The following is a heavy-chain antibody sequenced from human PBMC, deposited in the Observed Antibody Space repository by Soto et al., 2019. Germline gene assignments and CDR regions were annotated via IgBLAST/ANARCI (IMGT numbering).Heavy chain of an antibody. D-gene: IGHD1-26*01. Sequence: EVQLLESGGGLVQPGGSLRLSCAASGLTFSSYAMSWVRQAPGKGLEWVSGISGSGGSTCYADSVKGRFTISRDNSKNTLYLLMNSLRAEHTAVYYCAKASLRYGGSYFDSWGQGTLVTVSS. CDR2: ISGSGGST. V-gene: IGHV3-23*01. CDR1: GLTFSSYA. J-gene: IGHJ4*02. CDR3: AKASLRYGGSYFDS.